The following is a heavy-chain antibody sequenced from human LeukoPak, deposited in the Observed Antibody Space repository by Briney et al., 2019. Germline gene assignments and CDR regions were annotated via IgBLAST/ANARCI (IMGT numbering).Heavy chain of an antibody. V-gene: IGHV3-33*01. J-gene: IGHJ4*02. D-gene: IGHD2-8*01. CDR3: ARDRSFAAASANGPLGY. CDR1: GFTFSSYG. CDR2: IWYDGSNS. Sequence: GRSLRLSCTASGFTFSSYGMHWVHQAPGKGLEWVAVIWYDGSNSYYVDSVKGRFTISRDNSKNTLYLQMNSLRAEDTAVYYCARDRSFAAASANGPLGYWGQGTLVTVSS.